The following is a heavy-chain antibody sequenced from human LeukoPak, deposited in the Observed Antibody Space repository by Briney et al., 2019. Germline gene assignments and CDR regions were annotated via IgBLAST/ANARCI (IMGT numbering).Heavy chain of an antibody. CDR2: ISYDGSNK. CDR3: ARDGGYSGLDY. D-gene: IGHD5-12*01. V-gene: IGHV3-30*04. CDR1: GFTFSSYA. J-gene: IGHJ4*02. Sequence: GGSLRLSCAASGFTFSSYAMHWVRQAPGKGLEWVAVISYDGSNKYYADSVKGRFTISRDNSKNTLYLQMNSLRAEDTAVYYCARDGGYSGLDYWCQGTLVTVSS.